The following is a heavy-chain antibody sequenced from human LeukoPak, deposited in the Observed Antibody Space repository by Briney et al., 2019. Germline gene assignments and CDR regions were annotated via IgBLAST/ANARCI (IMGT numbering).Heavy chain of an antibody. CDR3: ARERSYDFWSGYTTPDY. J-gene: IGHJ4*02. V-gene: IGHV3-33*08. CDR1: AFILTSYA. D-gene: IGHD3-3*01. Sequence: TRRSLTPSCAASAFILTSYATHWVSQAPGKGQEWVAAIRDGVRNRYYADSVKGRFTISRGNAKTTLTLQMNSRRAEDAAVSDCARERSYDFWSGYTTPDYWGQGTLVTVSS. CDR2: IRDGVRNR.